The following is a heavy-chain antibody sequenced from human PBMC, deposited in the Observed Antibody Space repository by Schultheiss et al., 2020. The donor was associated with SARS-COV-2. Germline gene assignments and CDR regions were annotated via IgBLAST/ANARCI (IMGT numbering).Heavy chain of an antibody. Sequence: GGSLRLSCAASGFSFSSYAMSWVRQAPGKGPEWVSAISGSGGSTYYADSVKGRFTISRDNSKNTLYLQMNSLRAEDTAVYYCAKGRPRGRQQLVHYYYGMDVWGQGTTVTVSS. J-gene: IGHJ6*02. CDR2: ISGSGGST. V-gene: IGHV3-23*01. D-gene: IGHD6-13*01. CDR3: AKGRPRGRQQLVHYYYGMDV. CDR1: GFSFSSYA.